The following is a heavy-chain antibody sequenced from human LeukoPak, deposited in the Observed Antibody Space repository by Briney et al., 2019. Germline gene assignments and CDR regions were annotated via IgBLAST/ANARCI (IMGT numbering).Heavy chain of an antibody. CDR1: GYTFTSYG. CDR2: ISAYNGNT. CDR3: ARDADWQQLSPRIDY. D-gene: IGHD6-13*01. J-gene: IGHJ4*02. Sequence: EASVKVSCKASGYTFTSYGISWVRQAPGQGLEWMGWISAYNGNTSYAQKLQGRVTMTTDTSTSTAYMELRSLRSDDTAVYYCARDADWQQLSPRIDYWGQGTLVTVSS. V-gene: IGHV1-18*01.